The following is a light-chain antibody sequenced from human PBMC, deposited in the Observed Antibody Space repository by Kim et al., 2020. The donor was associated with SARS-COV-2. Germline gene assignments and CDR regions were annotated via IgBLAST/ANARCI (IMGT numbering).Light chain of an antibody. CDR2: SVS. V-gene: IGKV3-20*01. J-gene: IGKJ2*01. CDR3: HRYGGSPPHT. Sequence: PGDRAPISCRASQRVRSNFLALYQQKPGQAPRLLIYSVSSRARCVPGRFSGSGSGADFTLTINRLEPEDSAVYYCHRYGGSPPHTFGQGTKLEI. CDR1: QRVRSNF.